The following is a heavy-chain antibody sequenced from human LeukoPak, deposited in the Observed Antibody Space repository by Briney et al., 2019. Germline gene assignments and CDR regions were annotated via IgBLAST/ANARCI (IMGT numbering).Heavy chain of an antibody. CDR3: TTHTGYGSKWLLDH. Sequence: GGSLRLSCATSGFTFSNAWMSWVRQAPGKRREWVGRIKSKSDGEITDYAAPVKGRFTISRDDSKNTLYVQMNSLKTEDTAVYYCTTHTGYGSKWLLDHWGQGTLVTVSS. CDR2: IKSKSDGEIT. D-gene: IGHD2-2*01. J-gene: IGHJ4*02. CDR1: GFTFSNAW. V-gene: IGHV3-15*01.